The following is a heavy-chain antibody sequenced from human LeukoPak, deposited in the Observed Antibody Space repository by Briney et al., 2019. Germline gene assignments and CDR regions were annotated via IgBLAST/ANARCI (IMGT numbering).Heavy chain of an antibody. CDR2: ISSSSSYI. J-gene: IGHJ6*02. D-gene: IGHD2-2*01. CDR3: ARGSGYCTSTSCYVYYYYGMDV. V-gene: IGHV3-21*01. Sequence: GGSLTLSCAASGFTFNSYTMNWVRQAPGKGLEWVSSISSSSSYIYYADSVKGRFTISRDNAKNSLYLQMNSLRAEDTAVYFCARGSGYCTSTSCYVYYYYGMDVWGQGTTVTVSS. CDR1: GFTFNSYT.